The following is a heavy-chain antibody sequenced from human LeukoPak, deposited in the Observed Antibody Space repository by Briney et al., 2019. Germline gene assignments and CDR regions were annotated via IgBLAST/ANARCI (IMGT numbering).Heavy chain of an antibody. Sequence: SETLSLTCAVYGGSFSGYYWSWIRQPPGKGLEWIGEINHSGSTNYNPSLKSRVTISVDTSKNQFSLKLSSVTAADTAVYYCARHEYDILTGIDYWGQGTLVTVSS. J-gene: IGHJ4*02. CDR3: ARHEYDILTGIDY. V-gene: IGHV4-34*01. D-gene: IGHD3-9*01. CDR2: INHSGST. CDR1: GGSFSGYY.